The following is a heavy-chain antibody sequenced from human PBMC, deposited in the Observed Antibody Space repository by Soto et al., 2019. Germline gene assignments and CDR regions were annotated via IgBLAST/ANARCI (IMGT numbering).Heavy chain of an antibody. J-gene: IGHJ4*02. D-gene: IGHD4-17*01. V-gene: IGHV1-18*01. CDR2: ISAYNGNT. Sequence: QVQLVQSGAEVKKPGASVKVSCKASGYTLTSHGISWVRQAPGQGPEWMGWISAYNGNTDYAQKLQGRVTMTTDTSTRAACMELRSLSSDDTAVYYCARLSGDYSAFWDYWGQGTLVTVSS. CDR3: ARLSGDYSAFWDY. CDR1: GYTLTSHG.